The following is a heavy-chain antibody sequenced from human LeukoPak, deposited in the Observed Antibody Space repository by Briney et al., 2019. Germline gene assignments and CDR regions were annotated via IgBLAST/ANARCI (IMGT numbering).Heavy chain of an antibody. V-gene: IGHV1-2*06. J-gene: IGHJ5*02. Sequence: ASVKVSCKASGYTFTGYYMHWVRQAPGQGLEWMGRINPDSGGTNYAQKFQGRVTMTRDTSISTAYMELSRLRSDDTAVYCCARGCSGGSCYSDNWFDPWGQGTLVTVSS. CDR3: ARGCSGGSCYSDNWFDP. CDR1: GYTFTGYY. D-gene: IGHD2-15*01. CDR2: INPDSGGT.